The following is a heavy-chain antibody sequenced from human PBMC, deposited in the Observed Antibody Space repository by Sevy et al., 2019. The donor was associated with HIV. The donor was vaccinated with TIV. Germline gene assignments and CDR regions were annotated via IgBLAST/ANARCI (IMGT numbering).Heavy chain of an antibody. Sequence: ASVKVSCKASGYTFTKYGISWVRQAPGQGLEWMGWISAYNDNTNYAQKPQGRVTMTTDTSTNTAYMELRSLRSDDTAVYYCARDRNNYDSTGYPKGVDVLGQGTTVTVSS. CDR3: ARDRNNYDSTGYPKGVDV. V-gene: IGHV1-18*01. D-gene: IGHD3-22*01. CDR1: GYTFTKYG. J-gene: IGHJ6*02. CDR2: ISAYNDNT.